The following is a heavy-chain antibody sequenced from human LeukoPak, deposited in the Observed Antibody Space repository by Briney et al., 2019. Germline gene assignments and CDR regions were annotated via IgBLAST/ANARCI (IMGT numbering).Heavy chain of an antibody. Sequence: SETLSLTCAVSGGSISRDNWWTWVRQPPGKGLEWIGQIYQSGSTNYNPSLKSRVTISVDKSKNQFSLKLSSVTAADTAIYYCARDLVDSGGYYFDYWGQGTLVTVSS. V-gene: IGHV4-4*02. D-gene: IGHD3-22*01. J-gene: IGHJ4*02. CDR2: IYQSGST. CDR1: GGSISRDNW. CDR3: ARDLVDSGGYYFDY.